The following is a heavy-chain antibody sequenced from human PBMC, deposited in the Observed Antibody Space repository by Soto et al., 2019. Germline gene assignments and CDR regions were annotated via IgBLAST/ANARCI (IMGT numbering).Heavy chain of an antibody. CDR2: ISSSGDSA. Sequence: EVQLLHTGGGLVQPGGSLSLSCAASGFIFSTYAMNWVRQVPGKGLEWVSAISSSGDSAYYAESVRGRFTISRDNSINPLYLQMRSLRPEDTAVYYCAHPRGYGVFDAVDIWGQGTMVAVSS. CDR3: AHPRGYGVFDAVDI. J-gene: IGHJ3*02. CDR1: GFIFSTYA. V-gene: IGHV3-23*01. D-gene: IGHD4-17*01.